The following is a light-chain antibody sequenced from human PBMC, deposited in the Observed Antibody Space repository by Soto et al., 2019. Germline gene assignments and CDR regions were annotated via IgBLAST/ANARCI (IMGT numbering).Light chain of an antibody. CDR2: GAS. Sequence: IHIAQSPFTLSASVGDRVTITCRASQSINSWLAWYQQKPGKAPNLLIYGASSLQSGVPSRFSGSGSGTEFTLTINSLQPDDFATYYCQQYNSDSATFGQGTKVDIK. J-gene: IGKJ1*01. CDR3: QQYNSDSAT. CDR1: QSINSW. V-gene: IGKV1-5*01.